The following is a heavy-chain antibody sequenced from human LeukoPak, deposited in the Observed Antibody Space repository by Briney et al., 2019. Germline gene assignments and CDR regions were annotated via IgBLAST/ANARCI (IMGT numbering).Heavy chain of an antibody. V-gene: IGHV4-59*01. CDR3: ARARGKVRDPYNWFDH. Sequence: PSETLSLTCTVSGGSISSYYWSWIRQPPGKGLEWIGYIYYSGSTNYNPSLKSRVTISVDTSKNQFSLKLSSVAAADTAVYYCARARGKVRDPYNWFDHRGQGTLVTVSS. D-gene: IGHD3-10*01. CDR1: GGSISSYY. CDR2: IYYSGST. J-gene: IGHJ5*02.